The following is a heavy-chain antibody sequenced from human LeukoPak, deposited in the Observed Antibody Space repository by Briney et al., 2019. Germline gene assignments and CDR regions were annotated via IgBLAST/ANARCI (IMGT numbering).Heavy chain of an antibody. V-gene: IGHV3-7*01. D-gene: IGHD6-6*01. J-gene: IGHJ4*02. CDR3: AAESSSLWEGH. Sequence: PGGSLRLSCAASGFPFSRHWMSWVRQAPGKGLQWVANIKEDGSENYYVDSVKGRFTISRDNAKNSLYLQMNSLRAEDTAVYYCAAESSSLWEGHWGQGTLVTVSS. CDR2: IKEDGSEN. CDR1: GFPFSRHW.